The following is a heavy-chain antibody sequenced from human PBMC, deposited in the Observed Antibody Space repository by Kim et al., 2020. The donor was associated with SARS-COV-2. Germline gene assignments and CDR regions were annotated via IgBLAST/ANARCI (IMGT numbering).Heavy chain of an antibody. J-gene: IGHJ4*02. V-gene: IGHV1-18*01. D-gene: IGHD3-22*01. CDR2: ISVYNANT. Sequence: SVKVSCKASGYTFTSYGISWLRQAPGQGLEWMGWISVYNANTNYAQNLQARLTMTTDTSTSTAYMELRSLTSDDTAVYYFARDPASDSSVYAADYWGQGTLVTVSS. CDR1: GYTFTSYG. CDR3: ARDPASDSSVYAADY.